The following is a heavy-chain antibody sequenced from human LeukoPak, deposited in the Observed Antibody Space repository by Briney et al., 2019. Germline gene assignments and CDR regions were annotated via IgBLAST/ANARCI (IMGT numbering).Heavy chain of an antibody. CDR1: GFTFSSYS. J-gene: IGHJ4*02. CDR3: ARSVDGDYEYYFDY. Sequence: GGSLRLSCAASGFTFSSYSMLWVRQAPGKGLEWVSSISSSSSYIYYADSVKGRFTISRDNAKNSLYLQMNSLRAEDTAVYYCARSVDGDYEYYFDYWGQGTLVTVSS. CDR2: ISSSSSYI. V-gene: IGHV3-21*01. D-gene: IGHD4-17*01.